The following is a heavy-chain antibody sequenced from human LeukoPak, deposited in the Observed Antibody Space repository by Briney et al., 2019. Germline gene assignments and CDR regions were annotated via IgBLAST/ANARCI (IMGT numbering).Heavy chain of an antibody. CDR2: IRWSGGST. V-gene: IGHV3-23*01. Sequence: GGSLRLSCAASGFTFSRYAMSWVRQAPGKGLEWVSAIRWSGGSTYYADSVKGRFTIARDNPKNTLYLQMNSLRAEDTGVYYCAKASPVLRYFGWDFDYWGQGTLVTVSS. CDR1: GFTFSRYA. D-gene: IGHD3-9*01. J-gene: IGHJ4*02. CDR3: AKASPVLRYFGWDFDY.